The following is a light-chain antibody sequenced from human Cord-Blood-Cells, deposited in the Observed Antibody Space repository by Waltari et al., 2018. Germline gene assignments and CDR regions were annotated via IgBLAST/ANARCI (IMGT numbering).Light chain of an antibody. Sequence: DIQMTQSPSTLSASVGDRVTITCRDSQSISSLLAWYQQKPGKATKLLIYKASSLESGVPSRFSGSGSGTEFTLTISSLQPDDFATYYCQQYNSYSTFGQGTKVEIK. CDR1: QSISSL. V-gene: IGKV1-5*03. CDR2: KAS. J-gene: IGKJ1*01. CDR3: QQYNSYST.